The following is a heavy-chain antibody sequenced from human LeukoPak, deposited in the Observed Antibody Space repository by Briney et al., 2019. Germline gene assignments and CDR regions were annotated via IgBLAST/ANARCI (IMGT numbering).Heavy chain of an antibody. CDR1: GGSFSSANYY. CDR3: AREWDYSNQPSYGMEV. J-gene: IGHJ6*02. CDR2: IYNSGST. D-gene: IGHD4-11*01. V-gene: IGHV4-61*01. Sequence: PSVTLSLTCTVSGGSFSSANYYWTWIRQPPGKGLEWIGYIYNSGSTNYSPSLKSRVTISLDTSKNQFSLRLSSVTAADTAVYYCAREWDYSNQPSYGMEVWGQGTSVTVSS.